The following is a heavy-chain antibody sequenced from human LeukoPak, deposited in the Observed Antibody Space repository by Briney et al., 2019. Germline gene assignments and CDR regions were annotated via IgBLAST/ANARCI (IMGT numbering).Heavy chain of an antibody. CDR2: IYPGDFDT. CDR1: GYSFTTYW. Sequence: GESLRISCKGSGYSFTTYWIAWIRQMPGKGLEWMGIIYPGDFDTRYSPSFQGQVTISADKSISTAYLQWSSLKASDTAMYYCARPVYTTSLRGGWFDPWGQGTLVTVSS. CDR3: ARPVYTTSLRGGWFDP. V-gene: IGHV5-51*01. J-gene: IGHJ5*02. D-gene: IGHD1-14*01.